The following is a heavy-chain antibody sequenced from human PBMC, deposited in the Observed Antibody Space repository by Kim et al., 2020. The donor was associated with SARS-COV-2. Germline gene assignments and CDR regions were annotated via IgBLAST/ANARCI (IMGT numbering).Heavy chain of an antibody. CDR3: ARHPPYYDFWSGSRPQSYFDY. J-gene: IGHJ4*02. D-gene: IGHD3-3*01. CDR1: GGSISSYY. V-gene: IGHV4-59*08. Sequence: SETLSLTCTVSGGSISSYYWSWIRQPPGKGLEWIGYIYYSGSTNYNPSLKSRVTISVDTSKNQFSLKLSSVTAADTAVYYCARHPPYYDFWSGSRPQSYFDYWGQGTLVTVSS. CDR2: IYYSGST.